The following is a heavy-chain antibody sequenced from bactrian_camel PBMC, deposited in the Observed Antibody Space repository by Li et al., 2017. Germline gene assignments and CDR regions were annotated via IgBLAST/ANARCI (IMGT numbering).Heavy chain of an antibody. CDR1: GVFYSTNC. CDR3: RQTRPRTVVASTRLTLHITT. Sequence: HVQLVESGGGSVQAGGSLSLSCVASGVFYSTNCMGWFRQAPGKEREGVSCIAWGDGGTYYGDSVKGRSPPPETTPRTRCICKWTPWNLRIRPCITVRQTRPRTVVASTRLTLHITTGARGPRSPSP. D-gene: IGHD6*01. V-gene: IGHV3-3*01. J-gene: IGHJ4*01. CDR2: IAWGDGGT.